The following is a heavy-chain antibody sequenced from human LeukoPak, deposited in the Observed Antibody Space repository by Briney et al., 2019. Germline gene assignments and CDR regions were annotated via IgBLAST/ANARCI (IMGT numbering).Heavy chain of an antibody. CDR1: GFTFDDYA. Sequence: GRSLRLSCAASGFTFDDYAMHWVRQAPGKGLEWVSGISWNSGSIGYADSVKGRFTISRDNAKNSLYLQMNSLRAEDTAVYYCAKDIGLYYYDTWGQGTLVTVSS. CDR3: AKDIGLYYYDT. D-gene: IGHD3-22*01. CDR2: ISWNSGSI. J-gene: IGHJ4*02. V-gene: IGHV3-9*01.